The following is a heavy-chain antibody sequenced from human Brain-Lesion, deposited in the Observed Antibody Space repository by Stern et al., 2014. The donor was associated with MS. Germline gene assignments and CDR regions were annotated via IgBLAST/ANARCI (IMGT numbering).Heavy chain of an antibody. Sequence: EVQLVESGGGLVQPGGSLRLSCAASGVTFSSSWMSWVRQAPRKGLEWVANIKQDGSEKYYLGSVKGRFIISRDNAKNSLYLQMHSLRAEDTAVYYCARRQGGYFDTTGHDYWGQGTLVTVSS. CDR3: ARRQGGYFDTTGHDY. J-gene: IGHJ4*02. V-gene: IGHV3-7*01. CDR1: GVTFSSSW. D-gene: IGHD3-22*01. CDR2: IKQDGSEK.